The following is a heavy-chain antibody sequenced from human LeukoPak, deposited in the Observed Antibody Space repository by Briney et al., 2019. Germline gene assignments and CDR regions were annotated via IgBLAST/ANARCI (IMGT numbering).Heavy chain of an antibody. Sequence: GGSLRLSCAASGFTFSSYAMHWVRQAPGKGLEWVAVISYDGSNKYYADSVKGRFTISRDNSKNTLYLQMNSLRAEDTAVYYCARDGYSSSWSLGDWFDPWGQGTLVTVSS. V-gene: IGHV3-30-3*01. D-gene: IGHD6-13*01. CDR3: ARDGYSSSWSLGDWFDP. CDR1: GFTFSSYA. CDR2: ISYDGSNK. J-gene: IGHJ5*02.